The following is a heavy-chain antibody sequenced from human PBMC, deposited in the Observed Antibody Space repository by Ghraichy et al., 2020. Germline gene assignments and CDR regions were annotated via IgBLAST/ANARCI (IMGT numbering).Heavy chain of an antibody. D-gene: IGHD5-24*01. CDR3: ARGRDGYNLPY. J-gene: IGHJ4*02. CDR1: GFTFSTYS. CDR2: ISSSSSTI. Sequence: GGSLRLSCAASGFTFSTYSMNWVRQAPGKGLEWVSYISSSSSTIYYADSVKGRFTISRDNAKNSLYLRMNSLRAEDTAVYYCARGRDGYNLPYWGQRTLVTVSS. V-gene: IGHV3-48*01.